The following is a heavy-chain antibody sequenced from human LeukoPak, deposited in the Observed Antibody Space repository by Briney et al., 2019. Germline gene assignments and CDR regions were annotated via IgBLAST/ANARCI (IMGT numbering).Heavy chain of an antibody. CDR3: ARLADDSSGYYSNWFDP. CDR1: GYSFASSW. CDR2: IYPDDSDT. Sequence: GESLKISCKGSGYSFASSWIGWVRQMPGKGLEWMGIIYPDDSDTRYSPSFEGQITISVDKSISTAYLQWSSLKASDTAVYYCARLADDSSGYYSNWFDPWGQGTLVTVSS. D-gene: IGHD3-22*01. J-gene: IGHJ5*02. V-gene: IGHV5-51*01.